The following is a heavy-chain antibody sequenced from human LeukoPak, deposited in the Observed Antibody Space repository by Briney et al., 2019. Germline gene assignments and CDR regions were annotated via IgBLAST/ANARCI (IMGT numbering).Heavy chain of an antibody. CDR1: GFAFSSNW. V-gene: IGHV3-74*01. J-gene: IGHJ4*02. Sequence: GGSLRLSCAASGFAFSSNWMHWVRQTPGKGLVWVSRINSGGSGTSYAASVESRFTISRDNVKNTLYLQMDSLRAEDTAVYYCATSLGPLTEYWGQGTLVTVSS. CDR2: INSGGSGT. CDR3: ATSLGPLTEY. D-gene: IGHD7-27*01.